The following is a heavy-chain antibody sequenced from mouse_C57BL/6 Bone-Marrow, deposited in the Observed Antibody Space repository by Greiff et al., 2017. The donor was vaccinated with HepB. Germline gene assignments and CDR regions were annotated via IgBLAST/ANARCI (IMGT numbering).Heavy chain of an antibody. CDR2: IYPRDGST. V-gene: IGHV1-85*01. Sequence: VQLQQSGPELVKPGASVKLSCKASGYTFTSCDINWVKQRPGQGLEWIGWIYPRDGSTKYNEKFKGKATLTVDTSSSTAYMELHSLTSEDSAVYFCARPPYDYDRGYYAMDYWGQGTSVTVSS. CDR3: ARPPYDYDRGYYAMDY. CDR1: GYTFTSCD. J-gene: IGHJ4*01. D-gene: IGHD2-4*01.